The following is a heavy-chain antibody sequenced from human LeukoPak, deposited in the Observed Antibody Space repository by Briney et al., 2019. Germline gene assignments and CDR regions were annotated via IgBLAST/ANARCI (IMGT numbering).Heavy chain of an antibody. CDR3: PGDTLGYCSSTDCMYYFDY. Sequence: GGSLRLSCGASGFTFSGYSMNWVRQAPGKGLEWVSYISSTSSTISYADSVKGRFTISRDNAKNSLYLQMSSLRAEDTAVYYCPGDTLGYCSSTDCMYYFDYWGQGTLVTVSS. J-gene: IGHJ4*02. CDR2: ISSTSSTI. CDR1: GFTFSGYS. D-gene: IGHD2-2*01. V-gene: IGHV3-48*01.